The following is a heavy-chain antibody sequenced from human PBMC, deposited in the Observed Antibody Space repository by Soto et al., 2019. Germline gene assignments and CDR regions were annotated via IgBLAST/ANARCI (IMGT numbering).Heavy chain of an antibody. V-gene: IGHV3-23*01. CDR1: GFTFSSYA. D-gene: IGHD6-13*01. CDR2: ISGSGGST. CDR3: ANDRRESSSWRWTVDAFDI. J-gene: IGHJ3*02. Sequence: GGSLRLSCAASGFTFSSYAMSWVRQAPGKGLEWVSAISGSGGSTYYADSVKGRFTISRDNSKNTLYLQMNSLRAEDTAVYYCANDRRESSSWRWTVDAFDIWGQGTMVTVPS.